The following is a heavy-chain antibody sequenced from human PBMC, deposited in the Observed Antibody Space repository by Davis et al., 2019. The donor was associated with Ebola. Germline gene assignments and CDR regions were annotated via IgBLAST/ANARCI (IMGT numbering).Heavy chain of an antibody. D-gene: IGHD3-22*01. V-gene: IGHV4-59*08. CDR1: GGSISSYY. Sequence: SETLSLTCTVPGGSISSYYWRWIRQPPGKGLAWIGYIYYSGSTNYNPSLKSRVTISVDTSKNQFSLKLRSVTAADTAVYYCARHFPYYYDSSGYYYGWFDPWGQGTLVTVSS. CDR2: IYYSGST. CDR3: ARHFPYYYDSSGYYYGWFDP. J-gene: IGHJ5*02.